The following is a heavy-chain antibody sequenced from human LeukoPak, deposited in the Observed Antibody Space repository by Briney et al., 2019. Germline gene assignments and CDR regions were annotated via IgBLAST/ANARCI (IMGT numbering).Heavy chain of an antibody. V-gene: IGHV3-74*01. J-gene: IGHJ4*02. Sequence: GGSLRLSCAASGFTFSSHWMHWVRQAPGKGLVWVSRINSDGSTTNYADSVKGRFTISRDNAKNTLYLQMNSLRAEDTAIYYCAREGAYAPCSDWGQGTLVTVSS. CDR3: AREGAYAPCSD. CDR1: GFTFSSHW. CDR2: INSDGSTT. D-gene: IGHD5-12*01.